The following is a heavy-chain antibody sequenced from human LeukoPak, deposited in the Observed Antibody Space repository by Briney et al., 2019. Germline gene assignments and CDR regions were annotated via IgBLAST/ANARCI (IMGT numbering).Heavy chain of an antibody. Sequence: GGSLRLSCAASGFTVSSNYMSWVRQAPGKGLEWVANIKQDGSEKYYVDSVKGRFTISRDNAKNSLYLQMNSLRAEDTAVYYCASMPVVTAIDYWGQGTLVTVSS. CDR2: IKQDGSEK. CDR3: ASMPVVTAIDY. J-gene: IGHJ4*02. D-gene: IGHD2-21*02. CDR1: GFTVSSNY. V-gene: IGHV3-7*01.